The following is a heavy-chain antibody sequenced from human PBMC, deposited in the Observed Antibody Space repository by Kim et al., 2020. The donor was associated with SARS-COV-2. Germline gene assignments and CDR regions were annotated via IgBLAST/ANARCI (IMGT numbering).Heavy chain of an antibody. D-gene: IGHD3-3*01. CDR3: ATDVKYYDFWCDYTYKQQLYDYYYGRDV. CDR1: GFTFSSYG. V-gene: IGHV3-30*03. J-gene: IGHJ6*02. Sequence: GGSLRLSCAASGFTFSSYGMHWVRQAPGKGLEWVSAISCGGSNKYYADSVKGRFTISRDNSKNALYLQMNSLRAEDTAVYYCATDVKYYDFWCDYTYKQQLYDYYYGRDVGGQGTTVTVSS. CDR2: ISCGGSNK.